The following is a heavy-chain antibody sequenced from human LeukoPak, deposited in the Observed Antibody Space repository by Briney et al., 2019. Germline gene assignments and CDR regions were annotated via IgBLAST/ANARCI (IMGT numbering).Heavy chain of an antibody. CDR1: GASISSGGHY. J-gene: IGHJ4*02. CDR3: TRGGTVVTQYY. D-gene: IGHD4-23*01. CDR2: IYYSGNT. Sequence: PSETLSLTCTVSGASISSGGHYWSWIRQHPGKGLEWIGYIYYSGNTYYNPSLNSRVIISMDTSKNQFSLRLSSVTAADTAVYYCTRGGTVVTQYYWGQGTLVTVSS. V-gene: IGHV4-31*03.